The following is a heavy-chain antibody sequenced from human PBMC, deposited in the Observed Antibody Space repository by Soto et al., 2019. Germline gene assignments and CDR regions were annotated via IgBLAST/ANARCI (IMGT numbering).Heavy chain of an antibody. CDR3: ARMKIRYFDYYGMDV. V-gene: IGHV3-30-3*01. D-gene: IGHD3-9*01. J-gene: IGHJ6*02. CDR2: ISYDGSNK. Sequence: GGSLRLSCAASGFTFSSYAMHWVRQAPGKGLEWVAVISYDGSNKYYADSVKGRFTISRDNSKNTLYLQMNSLRAEDTAVYYCARMKIRYFDYYGMDVWGQGNTVTVSS. CDR1: GFTFSSYA.